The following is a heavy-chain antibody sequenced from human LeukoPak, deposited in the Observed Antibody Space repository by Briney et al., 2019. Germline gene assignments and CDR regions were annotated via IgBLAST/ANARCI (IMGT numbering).Heavy chain of an antibody. Sequence: SETLSLTCTVSGGSISSSSYYWGWIRQPPGKGLEWIGSIYYSGSTYYNPSLKSRVTISVDTSKNQFSLKLSSVTAADTAVYYCARQWPRTTMIVVVTNFDIWGQGTMVTVSS. CDR1: GGSISSSSYY. D-gene: IGHD3-22*01. J-gene: IGHJ3*02. V-gene: IGHV4-39*01. CDR2: IYYSGST. CDR3: ARQWPRTTMIVVVTNFDI.